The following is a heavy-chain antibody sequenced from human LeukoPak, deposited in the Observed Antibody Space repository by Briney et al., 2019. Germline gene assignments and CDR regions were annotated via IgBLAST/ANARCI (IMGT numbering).Heavy chain of an antibody. CDR2: IYYSGST. D-gene: IGHD2-15*01. Sequence: PSETLSLTCTVSGGSISSGGYNWSRIRQHPGKGLEWVGYIYYSGSTYYNPSLKSRVTISVDTSKNQFSLKLSSVTAADTTVYYCARDLRCSGGSCYSDAFDIWGQGTMVTVSS. CDR3: ARDLRCSGGSCYSDAFDI. CDR1: GGSISSGGYN. J-gene: IGHJ3*02. V-gene: IGHV4-31*03.